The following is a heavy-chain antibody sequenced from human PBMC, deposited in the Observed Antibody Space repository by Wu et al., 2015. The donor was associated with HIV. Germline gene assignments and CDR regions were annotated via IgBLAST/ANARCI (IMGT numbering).Heavy chain of an antibody. Sequence: QVQLVQSGAEVKKPGSSVKVSCKASGGTFSSYAISWVRQAPGQGLEWMGGIIPIFGTANYAQKFQGRVTITADESTSTAYMGLSSLRSEDTAVYYCARSYCSSTSCYTWFDYWGQGTLVTVSS. J-gene: IGHJ4*02. CDR2: IIPIFGTA. CDR3: ARSYCSSTSCYTWFDY. CDR1: GGTFSSYA. D-gene: IGHD2-2*02. V-gene: IGHV1-69*01.